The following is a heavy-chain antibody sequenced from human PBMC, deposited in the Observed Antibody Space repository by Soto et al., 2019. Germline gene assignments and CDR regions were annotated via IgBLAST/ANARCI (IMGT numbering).Heavy chain of an antibody. D-gene: IGHD4-4*01. J-gene: IGHJ3*02. CDR3: VRDRLTGHDAFDI. CDR1: GFTFSSHG. Sequence: PGGSLRLSCAASGFTFSSHGMHWVRQAPGKGLQWVAVIWFDGTNQYYEDSVNGRFTISRDNSRNILYLQMNTLRLEDTAVYYCVRDRLTGHDAFDIWGQGAMVTVSS. V-gene: IGHV3-33*01. CDR2: IWFDGTNQ.